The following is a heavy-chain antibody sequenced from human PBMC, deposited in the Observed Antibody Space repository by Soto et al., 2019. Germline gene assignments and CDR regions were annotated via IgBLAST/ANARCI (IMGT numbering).Heavy chain of an antibody. J-gene: IGHJ4*02. CDR2: ISGSAGT. Sequence: GGSLRLSCTASGFTFRTYAMTWFRQAPGKGLEWVSAISGSAGTLYATSVKGRFTISRDNSRSTVYLQMNSLRAEDSAIYYCGREKDSAVNCGTGRFTFHYWGRGTLVTVSS. CDR3: GREKDSAVNCGTGRFTFHY. CDR1: GFTFRTYA. V-gene: IGHV3-23*01. D-gene: IGHD3-9*01.